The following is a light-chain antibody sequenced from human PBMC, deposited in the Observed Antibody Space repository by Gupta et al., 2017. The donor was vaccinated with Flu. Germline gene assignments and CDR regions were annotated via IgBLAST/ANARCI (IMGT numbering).Light chain of an antibody. CDR3: QQYDTYPWT. CDR1: QSISSW. Sequence: DIDTTQSPSTLSASIGDRVTITCRASQSISSWLAWYQQKPGKAPNLLIYKASTLESGVPSRFSGSGSGTEFTLTISSLQPDDFATYYCQQYDTYPWTFGQGTKVEIK. J-gene: IGKJ1*01. CDR2: KAS. V-gene: IGKV1-5*03.